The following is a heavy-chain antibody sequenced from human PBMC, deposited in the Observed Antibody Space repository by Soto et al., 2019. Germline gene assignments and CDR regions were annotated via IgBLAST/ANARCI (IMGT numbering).Heavy chain of an antibody. CDR3: ARDGAAAGLRGFDY. Sequence: QVQLQESGPGLVKPSETLSLTCTVSGGSISSYYWSWIRQPPGKGLERIGYIYYSGSTNYNPSLKSRVTISVDTSKNQFSLKLSSVTAADTAVYYCARDGAAAGLRGFDYWGQGTLVTVSS. V-gene: IGHV4-59*01. D-gene: IGHD6-13*01. CDR2: IYYSGST. J-gene: IGHJ4*02. CDR1: GGSISSYY.